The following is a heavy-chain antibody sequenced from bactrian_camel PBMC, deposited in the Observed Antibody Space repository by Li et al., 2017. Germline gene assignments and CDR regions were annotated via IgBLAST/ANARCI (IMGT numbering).Heavy chain of an antibody. D-gene: IGHD2*01. CDR1: SIFYSC. V-gene: IGHV3S53*01. Sequence: HVQLVESGGGSVQAGWSLRLSCAYSIFYSCMAWVRQAPGKEREGVAVIRTDGSTQYADSMKGRFTISHVNANNTLHLQMNSLKPEDTAVYYCAADLGWCGSRPLQREFRNWGQGTQVTVS. CDR2: IRTDGST. CDR3: AADLGWCGSRPLQREFRN. J-gene: IGHJ4*01.